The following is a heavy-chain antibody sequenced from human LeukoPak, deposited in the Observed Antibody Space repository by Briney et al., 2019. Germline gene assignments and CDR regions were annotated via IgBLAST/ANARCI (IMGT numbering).Heavy chain of an antibody. CDR1: GGSISSSDSY. CDR3: ARHPPRDCSSSSCYKRWFDP. CDR2: MYYSGST. J-gene: IGHJ5*02. D-gene: IGHD2-2*02. Sequence: SETLSLTCTVSGGSISSSDSYWGWMRQPPGKGLEWIGSMYYSGSTYYNPSLKSRVTISVDTSKNQFSLKLNSVTAADTAVYYCARHPPRDCSSSSCYKRWFDPWGQGTLVTASS. V-gene: IGHV4-39*01.